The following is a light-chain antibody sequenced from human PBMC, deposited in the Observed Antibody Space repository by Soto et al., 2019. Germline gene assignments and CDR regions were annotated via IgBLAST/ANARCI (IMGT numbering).Light chain of an antibody. V-gene: IGLV2-8*01. CDR2: EVN. J-gene: IGLJ1*01. CDR3: SSYAGSSNV. CDR1: SSDVGGYNY. Sequence: QSALTQPPSASGSPGQLVAISCTGTSSDVGGYNYVSWYQQHPGKAPKLMIYEVNKRPSGVPDRFSGSKSGNTASLTVSGLPAEDEADYYCSSYAGSSNVFGTGTKLTVL.